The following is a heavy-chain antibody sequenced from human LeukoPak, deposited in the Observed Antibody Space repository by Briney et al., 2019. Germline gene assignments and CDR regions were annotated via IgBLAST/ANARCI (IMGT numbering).Heavy chain of an antibody. V-gene: IGHV3-33*01. CDR1: GFTFSSYG. CDR3: AREPYSSSWYYFDY. D-gene: IGHD6-13*01. Sequence: GGSLRLSCAASGFTFSSYGMHWVRQAPGKGLEWVAVIWYDGSNKYYADSVKGRFTISRDNSKNTLYLQMNSLRAEDTAVYYCAREPYSSSWYYFDYWGRGTLVTVSS. CDR2: IWYDGSNK. J-gene: IGHJ4*02.